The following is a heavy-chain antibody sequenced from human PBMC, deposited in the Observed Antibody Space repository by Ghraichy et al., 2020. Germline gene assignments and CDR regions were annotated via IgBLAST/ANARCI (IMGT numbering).Heavy chain of an antibody. CDR2: VYYSGST. CDR3: ARILVVYNAFDI. Sequence: SETLSLTCAVSGGSISSYYWSWIRQSPGKGLEWIGYVYYSGSTNYNPSLKSRITMFVDTSKSQFSLTLRSVTAADTAVYYCARILVVYNAFDIWGQGTMVTVSS. V-gene: IGHV4-59*01. J-gene: IGHJ3*02. D-gene: IGHD2-2*01. CDR1: GGSISSYY.